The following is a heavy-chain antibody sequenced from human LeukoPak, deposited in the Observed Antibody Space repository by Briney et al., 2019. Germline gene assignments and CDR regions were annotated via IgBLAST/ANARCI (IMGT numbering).Heavy chain of an antibody. D-gene: IGHD3-22*01. CDR3: AREFGKIYYKTYYFDL. V-gene: IGHV3-30-3*01. CDR1: GFTLSSFV. J-gene: IGHJ4*02. CDR2: ISHDGSKK. Sequence: GRSLRLSCATSGFTLSSFVMHWVRQAPGKGLEWVALISHDGSKKYFADSVKGRFTISRDNSNNTLNVQMNSLRPGDTAVYYCAREFGKIYYKTYYFDLWGQGTLVTVSS.